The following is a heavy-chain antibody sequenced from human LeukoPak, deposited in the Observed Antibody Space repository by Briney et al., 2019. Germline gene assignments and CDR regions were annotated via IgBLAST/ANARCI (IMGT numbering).Heavy chain of an antibody. Sequence: SQTLSLTCAISGDSVSSNSAAWNWIRQSPSRGLEWLGRTYYRSKWYNDYAVSVKSRITINPDTSKNQFSLQLNSVTPEDTAVYYCARTSRDGYTRASYYYMDVWGKGTTVTVYS. J-gene: IGHJ6*03. CDR2: TYYRSKWYN. D-gene: IGHD5-24*01. CDR3: ARTSRDGYTRASYYYMDV. V-gene: IGHV6-1*01. CDR1: GDSVSSNSAA.